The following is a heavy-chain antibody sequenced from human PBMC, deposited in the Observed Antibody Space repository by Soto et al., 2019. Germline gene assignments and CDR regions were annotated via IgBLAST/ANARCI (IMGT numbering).Heavy chain of an antibody. Sequence: GGSLRLSCAASGFTFSSYWMHWVRQAPGKGLVWVSRINSDGSSTSYADSVKGRFTISRDNAKNTLYLQMNSLRAEDTAVYYCARDRKVTTRVDWFDPWGQGTLVTVSS. CDR2: INSDGSST. CDR1: GFTFSSYW. CDR3: ARDRKVTTRVDWFDP. D-gene: IGHD4-17*01. J-gene: IGHJ5*02. V-gene: IGHV3-74*01.